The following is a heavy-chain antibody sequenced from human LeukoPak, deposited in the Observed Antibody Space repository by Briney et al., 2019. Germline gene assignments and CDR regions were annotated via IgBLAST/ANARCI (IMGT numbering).Heavy chain of an antibody. CDR3: ARDLRENYYDSSGYSDY. CDR2: IYYSGST. V-gene: IGHV4-31*03. D-gene: IGHD3-22*01. CDR1: GGSISSGGYY. Sequence: PSETLSLTCTVSGGSISSGGYYWSWIRQHPGKGLEWIGYIYYSGSTYCNPSLKSRVTISVDTSKNQFSLKLSSVTAADTAVYYCARDLRENYYDSSGYSDYWGQGTLVTVSS. J-gene: IGHJ4*02.